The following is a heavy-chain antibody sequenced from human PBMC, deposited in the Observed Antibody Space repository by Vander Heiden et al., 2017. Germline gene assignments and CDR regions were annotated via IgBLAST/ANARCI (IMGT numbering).Heavy chain of an antibody. V-gene: IGHV4-39*01. Sequence: QLQLQESGPGLVKPSETLSLTCTVSGGPISSSSYYWGWIRQPPGKGLEWIGSIYYSGSTYYNPSLKSRVTISVDTSKNQFSLKLSSVTAADTAVYYCARYDLGALYYFDYWGQGTLVTVSS. CDR1: GGPISSSSYY. D-gene: IGHD1-26*01. CDR3: ARYDLGALYYFDY. CDR2: IYYSGST. J-gene: IGHJ4*02.